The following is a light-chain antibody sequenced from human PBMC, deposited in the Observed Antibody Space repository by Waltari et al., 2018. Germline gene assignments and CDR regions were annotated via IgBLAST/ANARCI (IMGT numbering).Light chain of an antibody. V-gene: IGKV3-15*01. CDR1: QNIHDN. CDR3: QQYNKWPPLT. J-gene: IGKJ4*01. Sequence: EVLMTQSPATLSVSPGERVTLSCRASQNIHDNIAWYPPNPGQAPRLLIHGASTRTTDVPARFRGSGSGTEFTLTINSLQSEDLGIYYCQQYNKWPPLTFGGGTKVEIK. CDR2: GAS.